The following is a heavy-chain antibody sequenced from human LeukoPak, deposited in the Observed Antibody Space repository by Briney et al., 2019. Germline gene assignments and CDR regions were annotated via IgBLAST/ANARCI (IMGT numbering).Heavy chain of an antibody. J-gene: IGHJ4*02. V-gene: IGHV1-2*06. CDR2: IHPNSGDT. CDR1: VYSFTDYY. CDR3: ARDYSGSYTH. D-gene: IGHD1-26*01. Sequence: GASVKVSCKASVYSFTDYYIHWVRQAPGQGLEWVGLIHPNSGDTFYAQKFRGRVTMTRDTSINTAYMELDRLTFDDTAVYYCARDYSGSYTHWAQGTLVTVSS.